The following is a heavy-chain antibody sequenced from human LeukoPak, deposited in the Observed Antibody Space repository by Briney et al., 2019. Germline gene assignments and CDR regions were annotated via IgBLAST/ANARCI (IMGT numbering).Heavy chain of an antibody. CDR2: INDRGDT. Sequence: PSETLSLTCAVYGGSFSSYYWSWVRQSPGNGLEWIAEINDRGDTNYNPSVKSRVTISVDTSKNQLSLKVTSLTAADTAVYYCARGPTISETGYFDYWGQGTMVTVSS. CDR1: GGSFSSYY. V-gene: IGHV4-34*01. D-gene: IGHD1-1*01. CDR3: ARGPTISETGYFDY. J-gene: IGHJ4*03.